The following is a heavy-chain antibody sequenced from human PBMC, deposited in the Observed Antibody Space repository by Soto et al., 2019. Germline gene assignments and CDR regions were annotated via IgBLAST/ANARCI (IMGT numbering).Heavy chain of an antibody. CDR2: ISYGGSTK. J-gene: IGHJ4*02. CDR1: GFIFSNYA. CDR3: ATAQPGTSWSTIDY. Sequence: QVQLVESGGGVVRPGRSLRLSCAASGFIFSNYAIHWVRQAPGKGLEWVAIISYGGSTKYYADSVKGRFIISRDNSKNTLYLQMDNLRPDDTAVYYCATAQPGTSWSTIDYWGQGTLVTVSS. V-gene: IGHV3-30-3*01. D-gene: IGHD6-13*01.